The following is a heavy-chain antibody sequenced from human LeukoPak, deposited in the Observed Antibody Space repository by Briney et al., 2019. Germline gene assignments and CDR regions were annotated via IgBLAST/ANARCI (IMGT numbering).Heavy chain of an antibody. CDR3: ARAGYYGMDV. V-gene: IGHV3-48*04. CDR1: GFTFSNYW. J-gene: IGHJ6*02. Sequence: GGSLRLSCAASGFTFSNYWMNWVRQAPGKGLEWVSYISSSGSTIYYADSVKGRFTISRDNAKNSLYLQMNSLRAEDTAVYYCARAGYYGMDVWGQGTTVTVSS. CDR2: ISSSGSTI.